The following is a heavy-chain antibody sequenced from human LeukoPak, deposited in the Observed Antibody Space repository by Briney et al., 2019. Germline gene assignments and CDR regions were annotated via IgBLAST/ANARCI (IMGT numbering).Heavy chain of an antibody. J-gene: IGHJ4*02. V-gene: IGHV3-74*01. CDR3: AKGGATVIDY. Sequence: QAGGSLRLSCAASGFTFSNYWMHWVRQAPGKGLVWVSRINSDGSSTTSADSVKGRFTISRDNAKNTLYLQMSSLRAEDTAVYYCAKGGATVIDYWGQGTLVTVSS. CDR1: GFTFSNYW. CDR2: INSDGSST. D-gene: IGHD4-17*01.